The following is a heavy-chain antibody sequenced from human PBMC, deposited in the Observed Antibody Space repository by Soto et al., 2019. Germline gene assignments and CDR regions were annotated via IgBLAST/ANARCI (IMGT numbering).Heavy chain of an antibody. Sequence: GASVTVSCMASGCTFSSYAISWVRQAPGQGLEWMGGIIRIFGTANYAKKFQGRVTITADESTSTANMELRSLRSEDTAVYYWARALDGGGYCGGDCYIYYGMDVWGQGTTVTVSS. J-gene: IGHJ6*02. CDR2: IIRIFGTA. D-gene: IGHD2-21*02. CDR1: GCTFSSYA. V-gene: IGHV1-69*13. CDR3: ARALDGGGYCGGDCYIYYGMDV.